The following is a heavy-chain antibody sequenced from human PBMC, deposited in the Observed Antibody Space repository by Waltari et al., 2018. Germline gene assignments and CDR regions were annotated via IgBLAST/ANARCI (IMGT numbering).Heavy chain of an antibody. V-gene: IGHV1-69*01. CDR1: GGPFTTFG. CDR2: IVPVFHTP. J-gene: IGHJ3*01. Sequence: QVQLVQSGAEVKKPGSSVKVSCKTSGGPFTTFGITWVRQAPGQGLEWMGGIVPVFHTPNYAQKFQDRVTISADESTSTVSMEVSGLRSEDTAVYYCARGPDGFDVWGQGTVVTVSS. CDR3: ARGPDGFDV.